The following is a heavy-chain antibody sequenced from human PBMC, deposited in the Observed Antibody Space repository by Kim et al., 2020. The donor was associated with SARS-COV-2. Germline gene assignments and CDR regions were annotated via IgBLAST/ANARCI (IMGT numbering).Heavy chain of an antibody. Sequence: GGSLRLSCTASGFTFGDYTMSWFRQAPGKGLEWVGFIRSKAYGGTTEYAASVKGRFTISRDDSKSIAYLQMNSLKTEDTAVYFCTRQRGAEDYVWGSSDYFDYWGQGTLVTVSS. CDR1: GFTFGDYT. D-gene: IGHD3-16*01. V-gene: IGHV3-49*03. CDR2: IRSKAYGGTT. CDR3: TRQRGAEDYVWGSSDYFDY. J-gene: IGHJ4*02.